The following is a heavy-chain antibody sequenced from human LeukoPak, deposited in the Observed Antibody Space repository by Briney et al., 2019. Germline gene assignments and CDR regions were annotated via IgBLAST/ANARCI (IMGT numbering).Heavy chain of an antibody. CDR1: GFTFSTYG. V-gene: IGHV3-33*01. CDR3: TRDTDY. Sequence: GRSLRLSCAASGFTFSTYGMHWVRQAPGKGLEWVAIIWYDGSNKYYADSVKGRFTTSRDNSKNTLYLQMNSLRAEDTAVYYCTRDTDYWGQGTLVTVSS. J-gene: IGHJ4*02. CDR2: IWYDGSNK.